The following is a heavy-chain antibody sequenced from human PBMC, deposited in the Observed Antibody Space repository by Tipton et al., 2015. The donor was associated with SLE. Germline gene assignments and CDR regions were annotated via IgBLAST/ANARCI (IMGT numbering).Heavy chain of an antibody. Sequence: TLSLTCNVSGYSIRIGYYWGWIRQAPGKGLEWTGTIHHSGITYYNPSLKSRVTISVDTSKNQFSLNLSTVTAADTAVYYCVRGQEDSRVGGGLDGRGQGTTVTVSS. D-gene: IGHD1-26*01. CDR3: VRGQEDSRVGGGLDG. J-gene: IGHJ6*02. CDR1: GYSIRIGYY. CDR2: IHHSGIT. V-gene: IGHV4-38-2*02.